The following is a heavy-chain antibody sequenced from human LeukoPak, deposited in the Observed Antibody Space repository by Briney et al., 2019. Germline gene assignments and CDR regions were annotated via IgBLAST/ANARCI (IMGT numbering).Heavy chain of an antibody. CDR2: ISSTSSYI. V-gene: IGHV3-21*01. J-gene: IGHJ4*02. Sequence: GGSLRLSCAASGFTFSSYFMNWVRQAPGKGLEGVSSISSTSSYIYYADSVKGRFTISRVNAKNSLYLQMNSLRAEDTAAYYCARGLCGGDCYSDWGQGTLVTVSS. CDR1: GFTFSSYF. D-gene: IGHD2-21*02. CDR3: ARGLCGGDCYSD.